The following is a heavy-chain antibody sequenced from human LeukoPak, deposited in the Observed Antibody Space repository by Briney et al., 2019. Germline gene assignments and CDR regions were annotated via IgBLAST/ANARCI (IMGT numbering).Heavy chain of an antibody. J-gene: IGHJ4*02. CDR1: GGSISSGSYY. D-gene: IGHD3-10*01. Sequence: SETLSLTCTVSGGSISSGSYYWSWIRQPAGKGLEWIGRIYTSGSTNYNPSLKSRVTISVDTSKNQFSLKLSSVTAADTAVYYCARAKGTYGVDYWGQGILVTVSS. CDR2: IYTSGST. CDR3: ARAKGTYGVDY. V-gene: IGHV4-61*02.